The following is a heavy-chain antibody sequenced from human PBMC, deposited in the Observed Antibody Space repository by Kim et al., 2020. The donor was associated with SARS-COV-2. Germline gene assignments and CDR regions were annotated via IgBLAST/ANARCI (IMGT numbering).Heavy chain of an antibody. D-gene: IGHD3-10*01. J-gene: IGHJ2*01. V-gene: IGHV4-34*01. Sequence: NYNPSLKSRVTRSVDTSKNQFSLKLSSVTAADTAVYYCARGLGFGRYFDLWGRGTLVTVSS. CDR3: ARGLGFGRYFDL.